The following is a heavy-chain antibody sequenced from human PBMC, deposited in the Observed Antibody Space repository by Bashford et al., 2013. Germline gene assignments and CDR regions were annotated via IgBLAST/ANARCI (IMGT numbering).Heavy chain of an antibody. CDR3: AKRHGYSYGTPFDV. V-gene: IGHV3-23*01. CDR2: ISGDGGGT. D-gene: IGHD5-18*01. J-gene: IGHJ4*02. Sequence: VRQAPGKGLDWVSAISGDGGGTYYPDSLKGRFTISRDNSKDTVYLQMNNLRAEDTATYYCAKRHGYSYGTPFDVWGQGTLVTVSS.